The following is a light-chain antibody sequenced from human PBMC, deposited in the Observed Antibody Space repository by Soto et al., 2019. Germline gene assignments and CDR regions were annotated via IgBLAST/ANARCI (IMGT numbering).Light chain of an antibody. V-gene: IGLV3-21*02. Sequence: SYGRTQPPSVSVAPGQTASIACVGDSIGSKSVNWYQQRPGQAPVVVVYDDTDRPTGIPERFSGSNSGNTATLTITRVEAGDEADYYCQVWDGRSFQGVFGPGTKVTVL. J-gene: IGLJ1*01. CDR3: QVWDGRSFQGV. CDR2: DDT. CDR1: SIGSKS.